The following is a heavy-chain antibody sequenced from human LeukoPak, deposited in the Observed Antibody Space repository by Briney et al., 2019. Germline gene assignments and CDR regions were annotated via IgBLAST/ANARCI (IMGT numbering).Heavy chain of an antibody. Sequence: VASVKVSCKASGYTFTSYPMHWVRQAPGQRLEWMGWINAGNGNTKYSQKFQGRVTITRDTSASTAYMELSSLRSEDTAVYYGARDPGTDITGYYYVGGWFDPWGQGTLVTVSS. J-gene: IGHJ5*02. CDR3: ARDPGTDITGYYYVGGWFDP. V-gene: IGHV1-3*01. D-gene: IGHD3-22*01. CDR1: GYTFTSYP. CDR2: INAGNGNT.